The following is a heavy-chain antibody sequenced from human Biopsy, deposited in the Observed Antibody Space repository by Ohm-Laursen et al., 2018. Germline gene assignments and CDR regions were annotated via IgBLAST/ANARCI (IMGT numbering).Heavy chain of an antibody. V-gene: IGHV3-11*01. CDR3: ARDWGGDYGGNIDYYYFYGMDV. CDR1: GFSFSDYY. Sequence: SLRLSCTASGFSFSDYYMSWVRQAPGQGLEWLSYISRSGSIVDYADSVKGRFTISRDNAQNTLYLQMTSLRADDTAAYYCARDWGGDYGGNIDYYYFYGMDVWGQGTTVTVSS. J-gene: IGHJ6*02. D-gene: IGHD4-23*01. CDR2: ISRSGSIV.